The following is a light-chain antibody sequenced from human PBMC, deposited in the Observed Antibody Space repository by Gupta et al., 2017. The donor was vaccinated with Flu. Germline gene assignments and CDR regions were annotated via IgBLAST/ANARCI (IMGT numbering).Light chain of an antibody. CDR3: QQYNNWPPIT. J-gene: IGKJ5*01. CDR2: GAS. V-gene: IGKV3-15*01. Sequence: EVVLTQSPATLSVSPGERATLSCRASQTVSVNLDWYQQKPGQAPRLLIYGASTRAAGVPGRFNGSGYGTEFTLTISSRQSDDSAVYFCQQYNNWPPITFGQGTRLEI. CDR1: QTVSVN.